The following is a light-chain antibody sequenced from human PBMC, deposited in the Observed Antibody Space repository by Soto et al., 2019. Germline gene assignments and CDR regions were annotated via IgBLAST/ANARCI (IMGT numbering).Light chain of an antibody. CDR1: QSILFSSNNKNY. Sequence: DIVMTQSPDSLAVSLGERATINCKSSQSILFSSNNKNYLTWYQQKPGQPPKPLISWASTRESGVPDRFSGSGSGPDFTLTISILQAEDVAVYYCQQYYSTPVTFGGGTKVEIK. J-gene: IGKJ4*01. CDR2: WAS. CDR3: QQYYSTPVT. V-gene: IGKV4-1*01.